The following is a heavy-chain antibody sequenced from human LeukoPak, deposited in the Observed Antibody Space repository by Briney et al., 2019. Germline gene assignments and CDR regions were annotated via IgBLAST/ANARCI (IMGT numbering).Heavy chain of an antibody. CDR2: IYYSGST. Sequence: PSETLSLTCTVSGGSISSSSYYWGWIRQPPGKGLERIGSIYYSGSTYYNPSLKSRVTISVDTSKNQFSLKLSSVTAADTAVYYCATRTYGSGLLWGQGTLVTVSS. D-gene: IGHD3-10*01. CDR1: GGSISSSSYY. CDR3: ATRTYGSGLL. J-gene: IGHJ4*02. V-gene: IGHV4-39*01.